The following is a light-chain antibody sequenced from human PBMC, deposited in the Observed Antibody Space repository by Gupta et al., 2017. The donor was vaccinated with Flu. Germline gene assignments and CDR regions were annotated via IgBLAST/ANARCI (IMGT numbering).Light chain of an antibody. CDR2: LNSDGSH. CDR3: QTWGTGPLV. V-gene: IGLV4-69*01. J-gene: IGLJ3*02. Sequence: QLVLPQSPSASASLGASVKLTCTLCSEYSNYAIAWHQQQPEKGPRYLMKLNSDGSHNKGDGIPDRFSGSNSGAERYLTISSLQSEDEADYYCQTWGTGPLVFGGGTKLTVL. CDR1: SEYSNYA.